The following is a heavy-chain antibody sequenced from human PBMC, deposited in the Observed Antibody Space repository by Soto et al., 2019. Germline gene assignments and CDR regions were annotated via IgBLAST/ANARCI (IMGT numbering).Heavy chain of an antibody. V-gene: IGHV3-30*18. J-gene: IGHJ5*02. CDR3: AKDYGYCSGGSCFSSGWFDP. D-gene: IGHD2-15*01. Sequence: QVQLVESGGGVVQPGRSLRLSCAASGFTFSSYGMHWVRQAPGKGLEWGAVISYDGSNKYYADSVKSRFTISRDNSKNTLYLQMNSLRAEDTAVYYCAKDYGYCSGGSCFSSGWFDPWGQGTLVTVSS. CDR2: ISYDGSNK. CDR1: GFTFSSYG.